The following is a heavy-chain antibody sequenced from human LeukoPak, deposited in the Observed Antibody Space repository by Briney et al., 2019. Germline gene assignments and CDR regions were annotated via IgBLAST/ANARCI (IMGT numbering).Heavy chain of an antibody. J-gene: IGHJ3*02. Sequence: GRSLRLSCAASGFTFSSYGMHWVRQAPGKGLEWVAVIWYDGSNKYYADSVKGRFTISRDNSKNTLYLQMNSLGAEDTAVYYCARHPDSSGYWAFDIWGQGTMVTVSS. D-gene: IGHD3-22*01. CDR2: IWYDGSNK. CDR1: GFTFSSYG. CDR3: ARHPDSSGYWAFDI. V-gene: IGHV3-33*01.